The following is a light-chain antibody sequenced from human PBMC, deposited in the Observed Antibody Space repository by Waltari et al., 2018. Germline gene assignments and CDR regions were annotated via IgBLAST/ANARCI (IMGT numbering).Light chain of an antibody. CDR1: QSSSSR. J-gene: IGKJ1*01. CDR2: KAS. V-gene: IGKV1-5*03. Sequence: DIQLTQSPSTLSASVGARVTITCRASQSSSSRLAWYQQKPGKPPKLLIYKASSLESGVPSRFSGSGSGTEFTLTISSLQPDDFATYYCQQYNSYSQTFGQGTKVEIK. CDR3: QQYNSYSQT.